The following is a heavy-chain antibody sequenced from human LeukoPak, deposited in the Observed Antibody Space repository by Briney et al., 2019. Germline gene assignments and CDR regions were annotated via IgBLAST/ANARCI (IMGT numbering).Heavy chain of an antibody. CDR1: GFTFSSYG. CDR2: ISGSGGSS. D-gene: IGHD3-9*01. J-gene: IGHJ6*03. V-gene: IGHV3-23*01. CDR3: AKCILTGYYKGYMDV. Sequence: GGSLRLSCAASGFTFSSYGMHWVRQAPGKGLEWVSAISGSGGSSFYADSVKGRFTISRDNSKNTLYLQMNSLRAEDTAVYYCAKCILTGYYKGYMDVWGKGTTVTISS.